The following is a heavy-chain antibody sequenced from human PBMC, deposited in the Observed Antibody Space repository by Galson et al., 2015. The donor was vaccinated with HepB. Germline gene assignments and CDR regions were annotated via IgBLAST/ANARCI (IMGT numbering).Heavy chain of an antibody. Sequence: SVKVSCKASGYTLTNYHFHWVRQAPGQGPEWMGKIFAGGVSTRFAERFQGRVTLTRDSSTSTIYMEVSSLRSDDTAVYYCARETPDTYYFDSWGQGTLVTVSS. V-gene: IGHV1-46*01. CDR3: ARETPDTYYFDS. CDR2: IFAGGVST. J-gene: IGHJ4*02. D-gene: IGHD2-15*01. CDR1: GYTLTNYH.